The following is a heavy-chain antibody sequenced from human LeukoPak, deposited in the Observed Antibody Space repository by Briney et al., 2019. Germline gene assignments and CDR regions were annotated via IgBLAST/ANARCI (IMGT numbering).Heavy chain of an antibody. V-gene: IGHV1-18*01. CDR2: INAYNGDT. CDR1: GYTVTSYG. Sequence: ASVKVSFNGSGYTVTSYGISWLRKAPGQGLEWMAWINAYNGDTNYAQKVQGRVTMTTDTSTSTAYMELRSLRSDDTAVYYCARDGSGTWFDYWGQGTLVTVSS. D-gene: IGHD3-10*01. CDR3: ARDGSGTWFDY. J-gene: IGHJ4*02.